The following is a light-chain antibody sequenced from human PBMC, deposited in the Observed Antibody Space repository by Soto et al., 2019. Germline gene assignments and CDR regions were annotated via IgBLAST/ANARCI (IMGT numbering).Light chain of an antibody. CDR1: SSDVGGYNY. Sequence: QSALTQPASVSGSPGQSITISCTGTSSDVGGYNYVSWYQQHPGKAPKLMIYDVSNRPSGVSNRFSGSKSGNTASLTISGLQADDEADYYCSSYTSSSTQVLGTGTKLTVL. V-gene: IGLV2-14*01. CDR2: DVS. J-gene: IGLJ1*01. CDR3: SSYTSSSTQV.